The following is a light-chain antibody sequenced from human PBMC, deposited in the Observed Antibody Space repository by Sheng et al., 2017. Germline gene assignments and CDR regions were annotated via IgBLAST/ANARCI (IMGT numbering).Light chain of an antibody. Sequence: EIVMTQSPATLSLSPGERATLSCRASQSVSNNLAWFQQKPGQSPRLLIYGASTRATGVPDRFRGSGSGTDFTLTISSLQSADFAVYYCQQYETWPLTFGGGTKVEIK. CDR3: QQYETWPLT. CDR2: GAS. V-gene: IGKV3-15*01. CDR1: QSVSNN. J-gene: IGKJ4*01.